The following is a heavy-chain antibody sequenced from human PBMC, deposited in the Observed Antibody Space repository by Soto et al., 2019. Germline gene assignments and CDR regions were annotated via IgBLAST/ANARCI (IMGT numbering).Heavy chain of an antibody. J-gene: IGHJ4*02. V-gene: IGHV3-74*01. CDR1: GFTFSSYW. CDR3: ARNPRPTYGDYADY. D-gene: IGHD4-17*01. Sequence: EVQLVESGGGLVQPGGSLRLSCAASGFTFSSYWMHWVRQAPGKGLVWVSRINSDGSSTNYAASVKGRFTISRDNAKNTLYLQMNSLRAEDTAVYYCARNPRPTYGDYADYWGQGTLVTVSS. CDR2: INSDGSST.